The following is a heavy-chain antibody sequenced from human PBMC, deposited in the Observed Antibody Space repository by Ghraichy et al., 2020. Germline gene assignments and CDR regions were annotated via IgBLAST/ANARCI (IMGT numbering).Heavy chain of an antibody. CDR1: GGSISSYY. J-gene: IGHJ4*02. Sequence: GSLRLSCTVSGGSISSYYWNWIRQPAGKGLEWIGRIYTSGSTNYNPSLKSRVTMSVDTSMHQFSLKLSSVTAADTAVYYCARGIAAAGIDYWGQGTLVTVSS. V-gene: IGHV4-4*07. CDR2: IYTSGST. D-gene: IGHD6-13*01. CDR3: ARGIAAAGIDY.